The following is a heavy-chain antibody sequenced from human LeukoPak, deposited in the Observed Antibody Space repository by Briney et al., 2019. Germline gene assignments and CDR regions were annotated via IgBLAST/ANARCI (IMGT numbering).Heavy chain of an antibody. CDR2: IYYSGST. J-gene: IGHJ4*02. CDR1: GGSISSYY. V-gene: IGHV4-59*01. Sequence: SETLTLTCTVSGGSISSYYWSWIRQPTGKGLEWIGYIYYSGSTNYNPSLKSRVTISVDTSKNQFSLKLSSVTAADTAVYYCARGKAEGYFDYWGQGTLVTVSS. CDR3: ARGKAEGYFDY. D-gene: IGHD2-15*01.